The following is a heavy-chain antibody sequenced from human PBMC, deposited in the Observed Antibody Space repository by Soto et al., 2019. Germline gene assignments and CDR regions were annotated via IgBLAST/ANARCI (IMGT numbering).Heavy chain of an antibody. J-gene: IGHJ4*02. V-gene: IGHV4-59*01. CDR2: IYYRGSN. Sequence: SETLSLTCTVSGGSISSYYWSWIRQPPGKGLEWIGYIYYRGSNNYNPSLKSRVTISVDTSKNQFSLKLRSVTAAATAVYYCARDSRTGDRDTNLPYYFDYWGQGTLVTVSS. D-gene: IGHD7-27*01. CDR1: GGSISSYY. CDR3: ARDSRTGDRDTNLPYYFDY.